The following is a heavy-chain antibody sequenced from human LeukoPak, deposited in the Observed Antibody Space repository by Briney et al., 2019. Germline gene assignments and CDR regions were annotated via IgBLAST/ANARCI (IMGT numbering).Heavy chain of an antibody. Sequence: PGGSLRLSCAASGFTFSSYDMHWVRQAPGKGLEYVSAISSNGGSTYYANSVKGRFTISRDNSKNTLYLQMGSLRAEDMAVYYCARDPFYDSSGHDYWGQGTLVTVSS. J-gene: IGHJ4*02. CDR1: GFTFSSYD. D-gene: IGHD3-22*01. CDR3: ARDPFYDSSGHDY. V-gene: IGHV3-64*01. CDR2: ISSNGGST.